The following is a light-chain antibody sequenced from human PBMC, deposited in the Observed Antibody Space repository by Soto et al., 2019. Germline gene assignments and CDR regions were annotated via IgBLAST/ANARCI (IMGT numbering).Light chain of an antibody. CDR2: DAS. Sequence: EIVLTQSPATLSLSPGERATLSCRASQSVSRHLAWYQQKPGQAPRLLVYDASNRATGIPARFSGSGSGTDFTLTIRSLEPEDVTVYNCQQRSNWPGTFGQGTKVEIK. CDR1: QSVSRH. V-gene: IGKV3-11*01. CDR3: QQRSNWPGT. J-gene: IGKJ1*01.